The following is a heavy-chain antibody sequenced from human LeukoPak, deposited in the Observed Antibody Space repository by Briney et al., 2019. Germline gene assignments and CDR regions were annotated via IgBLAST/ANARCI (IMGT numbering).Heavy chain of an antibody. D-gene: IGHD2-15*01. J-gene: IGHJ4*02. CDR1: GFSFSSYA. CDR2: ISSDGSEK. Sequence: PGGSLRLSCAASGFSFSSYAIHWVRQAPGKGLEWLSFISSDGSEKYYADSVKGRFTISRDNSKNTLYLQLSSLRVEDTAVYYCARANLLGFDYWGQGTLLTVSS. V-gene: IGHV3-30*19. CDR3: ARANLLGFDY.